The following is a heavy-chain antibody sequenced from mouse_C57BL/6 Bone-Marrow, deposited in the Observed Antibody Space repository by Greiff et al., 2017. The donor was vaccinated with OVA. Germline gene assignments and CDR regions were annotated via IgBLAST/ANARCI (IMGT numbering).Heavy chain of an antibody. CDR3: ARRDNPWFAY. D-gene: IGHD1-3*01. CDR2: IYPRSGNT. CDR1: GYTFTSYG. Sequence: VKVVESGAELARPGASVKLSCKASGYTFTSYGISWVKQRTGQGLEWIGEIYPRSGNTYYNEKFKGKATLTADKSSSTAYMELRSLTSEDSAVYFCARRDNPWFAYWGQGTLVTVSA. V-gene: IGHV1-81*01. J-gene: IGHJ3*01.